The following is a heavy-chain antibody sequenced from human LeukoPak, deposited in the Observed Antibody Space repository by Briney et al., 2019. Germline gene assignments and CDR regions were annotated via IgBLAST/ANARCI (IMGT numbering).Heavy chain of an antibody. CDR1: GXTFTGYY. CDR2: INPNGGGT. CDR3: VXXXXXDWAHYYYYMDV. D-gene: IGHD2-21*01. Sequence: TXSGXTFTGYYIHWVRQAPGQGLEWMGWINPNGGGTKYAQKFQGRGTITRDTAISTAYMDLSRLRSGETAGDYCVXXXXXDWAHYYYYMDVWGKGTTVTVSS. V-gene: IGHV1-2*02. J-gene: IGHJ6*03.